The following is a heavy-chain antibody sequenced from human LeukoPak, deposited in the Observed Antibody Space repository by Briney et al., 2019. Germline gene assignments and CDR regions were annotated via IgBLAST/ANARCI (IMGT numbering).Heavy chain of an antibody. Sequence: GGSLRLSCAASGFTFSSYTMNWVRQAPGKGLEWVSSISSGSTYMYSADSMKGRFTISRDNAKNSLYLQMNSLRVEDTAVYYCARDSRSRGSFYSTDVWGQGTTVTVSS. J-gene: IGHJ6*02. V-gene: IGHV3-21*01. D-gene: IGHD2-15*01. CDR2: ISSGSTYM. CDR3: ARDSRSRGSFYSTDV. CDR1: GFTFSSYT.